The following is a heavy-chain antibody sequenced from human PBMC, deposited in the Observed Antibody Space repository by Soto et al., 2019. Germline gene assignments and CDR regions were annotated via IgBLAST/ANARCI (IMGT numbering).Heavy chain of an antibody. D-gene: IGHD6-19*01. J-gene: IGHJ3*02. CDR3: ARERTEYSSGFDVFDI. CDR1: GFNFGSFD. Sequence: EVQLVESGGGLVQPGGSLRLSCAASGFNFGSFDMHWVRQATGKGLEWVSAIGTHGATYYPGSVEGRFTISRENAKNSLYLQMNSLRAEDTAVYYCARERTEYSSGFDVFDIWGQGTKVTVSS. V-gene: IGHV3-13*01. CDR2: IGTHGAT.